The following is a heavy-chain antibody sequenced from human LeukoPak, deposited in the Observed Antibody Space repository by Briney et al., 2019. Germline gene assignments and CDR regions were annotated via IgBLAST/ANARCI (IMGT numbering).Heavy chain of an antibody. CDR1: GYTFTNYD. V-gene: IGHV1-8*01. CDR3: GRYYLGVDY. Sequence: ASVKVSCKASGYTFTNYDIHRVGQATGQGLEWMGWMNPSSGNTGYAQKFQGRLTMTRTTSINTAFMELSSLRSEGTVFYYWGRYYLGVDYWGQGTLVTVSS. D-gene: IGHD3-10*01. CDR2: MNPSSGNT. J-gene: IGHJ4*02.